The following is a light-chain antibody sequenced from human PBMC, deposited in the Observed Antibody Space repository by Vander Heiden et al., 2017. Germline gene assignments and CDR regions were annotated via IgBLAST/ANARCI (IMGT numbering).Light chain of an antibody. CDR2: WAS. V-gene: IGKV4-1*01. Sequence: DIVMTQSPDSLAVSLGERATINCKSSQSVLYSSNNKNYLAWYQQKPGQPPKLLIYWASTRESGVPDRFSGSGSGTDFTLTISSLQAEDVAVYYCQQDDSTPLTCGGGTKVEIK. CDR3: QQDDSTPLT. J-gene: IGKJ4*01. CDR1: QSVLYSSNNKNY.